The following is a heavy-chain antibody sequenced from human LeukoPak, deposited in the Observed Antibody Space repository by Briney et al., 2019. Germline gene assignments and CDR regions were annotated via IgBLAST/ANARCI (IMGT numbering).Heavy chain of an antibody. CDR1: GLTFSSYG. CDR2: ISYDGSNK. V-gene: IGHV3-30*18. Sequence: GRSLRLSCAASGLTFSSYGMHWVRQAPGKGLEWVAVISYDGSNKYYADSVKGRFTISRDNSKNTLYLQMNSLRAEDTAVYYCAKDLINYYYGMDVWGQGTTVTVSS. CDR3: AKDLINYYYGMDV. J-gene: IGHJ6*02.